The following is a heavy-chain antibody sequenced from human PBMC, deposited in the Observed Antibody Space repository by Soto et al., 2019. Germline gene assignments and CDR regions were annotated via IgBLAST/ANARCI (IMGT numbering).Heavy chain of an antibody. J-gene: IGHJ3*02. CDR3: ARGDCSSTSCRYSGYDFGAFDI. CDR1: GGSISSYY. Sequence: SETLSLTCTVSGGSISSYYWSWIRQPPGKGLEWIGYIYYSGSTNYNPSLKSRVTISVDTSKNQFSLKLSSVTAADTAVYYCARGDCSSTSCRYSGYDFGAFDIWGQGTMVTVSS. D-gene: IGHD2-2*01. V-gene: IGHV4-59*01. CDR2: IYYSGST.